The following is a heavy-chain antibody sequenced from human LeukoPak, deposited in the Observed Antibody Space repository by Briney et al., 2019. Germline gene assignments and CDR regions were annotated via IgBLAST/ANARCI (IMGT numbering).Heavy chain of an antibody. D-gene: IGHD3-10*01. CDR3: ARGGAMVRGVINVFDY. CDR2: INHSGST. CDR1: GGSFSGYY. J-gene: IGHJ4*02. Sequence: SETLSLTCAVYGGSFSGYYWSWIRQPPGKGLEWIGEINHSGSTNYNPSLKSRVTISVDTSKSQFSLKLSSVTAADTAVYYCARGGAMVRGVINVFDYWGQGTLVTVSS. V-gene: IGHV4-34*01.